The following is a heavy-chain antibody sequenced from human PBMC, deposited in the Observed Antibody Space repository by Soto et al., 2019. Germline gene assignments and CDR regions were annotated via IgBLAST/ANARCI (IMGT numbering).Heavy chain of an antibody. CDR1: GFTFSSYW. Sequence: GGSLRLSCAASGFTFSSYWMHWVRQAPGKGLVWVSRINSDGSSTSYADSVKGRFTISRDNAKNTLYLQMNSLRAEDTAVYYCASTPVQLWGVGMDVWGQGTTVTVSS. D-gene: IGHD5-18*01. J-gene: IGHJ6*02. V-gene: IGHV3-74*01. CDR3: ASTPVQLWGVGMDV. CDR2: INSDGSST.